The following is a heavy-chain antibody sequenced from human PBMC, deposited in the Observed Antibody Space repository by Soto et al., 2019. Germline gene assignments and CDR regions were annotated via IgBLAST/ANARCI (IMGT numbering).Heavy chain of an antibody. CDR3: ARDIVAGSGWYTYDY. Sequence: PGGSLRLSCAASGFTFSSYNMNWVRQAPGKGLEWVSYINDDSDSIYYADSVKGRFTISRDNVKNALYLQMASLRAEDTAVYYCARDIVAGSGWYTYDYWGQGTLVTVSS. V-gene: IGHV3-48*04. D-gene: IGHD6-19*01. J-gene: IGHJ4*02. CDR2: INDDSDSI. CDR1: GFTFSSYN.